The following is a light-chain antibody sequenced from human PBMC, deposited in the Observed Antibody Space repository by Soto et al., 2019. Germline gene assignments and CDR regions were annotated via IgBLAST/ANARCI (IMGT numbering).Light chain of an antibody. J-gene: IGKJ1*01. CDR2: GAS. CDR3: QQYGNPPWT. CDR1: QSVSSNY. V-gene: IGKV3-20*01. Sequence: ETVLTQSPGTLSLSPGERATLSYRASQSVSSNYLAWYQQKPGQAPRLLIYGASSRATGIPDRFSGSGSGTDFTLTIRRLEPEDFVVYHCQQYGNPPWTFGQGTKVEIK.